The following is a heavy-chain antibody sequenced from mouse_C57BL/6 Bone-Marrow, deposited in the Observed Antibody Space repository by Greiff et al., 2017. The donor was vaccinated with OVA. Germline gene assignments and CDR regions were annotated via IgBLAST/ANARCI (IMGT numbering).Heavy chain of an antibody. CDR1: GFTFSSYA. J-gene: IGHJ2*01. D-gene: IGHD1-1*01. CDR3: TRDRSSDY. CDR2: ISSGGGYN. V-gene: IGHV5-9-1*02. Sequence: EVKVEESGEGLVKPGGSLKLSCAASGFTFSSYAMSWVRPTPAKRLELVAYISSGGGYNYYAANVKVRFTISRDNARNTLYLQMSSLKSEDTAMYYCTRDRSSDYWGQGTTLTVSS.